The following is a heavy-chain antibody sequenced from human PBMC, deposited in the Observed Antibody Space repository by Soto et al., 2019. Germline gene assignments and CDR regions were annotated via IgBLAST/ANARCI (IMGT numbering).Heavy chain of an antibody. V-gene: IGHV4-59*01. Sequence: PSETLSLTCTVSGGSISSYYWSWIRQPPGKGLEWIGYIYYSGSTNYNPSLKSRVTISVDTSKNQFSLKLSSVTAADTAVYYCARGIGGYSYGFYYFDYWGQGTLVTVSS. CDR1: GGSISSYY. J-gene: IGHJ4*02. CDR2: IYYSGST. CDR3: ARGIGGYSYGFYYFDY. D-gene: IGHD5-18*01.